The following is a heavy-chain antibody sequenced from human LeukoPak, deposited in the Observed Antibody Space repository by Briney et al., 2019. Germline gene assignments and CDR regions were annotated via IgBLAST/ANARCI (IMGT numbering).Heavy chain of an antibody. J-gene: IGHJ4*02. CDR2: ISYDGSNK. V-gene: IGHV3-30*04. Sequence: PGGSLRLSCAASGFTFSSYAMHWVRQAPGKGLEWVAVISYDGSNKYYADSVKGRFTISRDNSKNTLYLQMNSLRAEDTAVYYCATPETPTIVGATRKFDYWGQGTLVTVSS. D-gene: IGHD1-26*01. CDR1: GFTFSSYA. CDR3: ATPETPTIVGATRKFDY.